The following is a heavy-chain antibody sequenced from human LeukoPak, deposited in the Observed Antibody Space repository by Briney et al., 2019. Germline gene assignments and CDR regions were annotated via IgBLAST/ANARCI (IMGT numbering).Heavy chain of an antibody. J-gene: IGHJ4*02. D-gene: IGHD3-22*01. V-gene: IGHV4-34*01. CDR1: GGSFSGYY. CDR3: ARVGEGYYDSSGYEYYFDY. CDR2: INHSGST. Sequence: PSETLSLTCAVYGGSFSGYYWSWIRQPPGKGLEWIGEINHSGSTNYNPSLKSRVTISVDTSKNQFPLKLSSVTAADTAVYYCARVGEGYYDSSGYEYYFDYWGQGTLVTVSS.